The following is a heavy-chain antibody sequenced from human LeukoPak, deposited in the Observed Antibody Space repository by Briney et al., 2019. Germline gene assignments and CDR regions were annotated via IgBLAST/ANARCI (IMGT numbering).Heavy chain of an antibody. Sequence: ASVKVSCKASGYTFIGYYIHWVRQGPGQGLGWMGWTNPNSGGTNYAQKFQGRVTMTRDTSISTAYMELSSLRSDDTAVYYCARVYAIYYYYMDVWGKGTTVTVSS. CDR2: TNPNSGGT. D-gene: IGHD2-2*02. CDR3: ARVYAIYYYYMDV. J-gene: IGHJ6*03. CDR1: GYTFIGYY. V-gene: IGHV1-2*02.